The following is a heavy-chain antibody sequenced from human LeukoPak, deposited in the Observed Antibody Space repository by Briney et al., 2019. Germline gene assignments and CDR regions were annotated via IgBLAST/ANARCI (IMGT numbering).Heavy chain of an antibody. CDR2: IYYSGST. J-gene: IGHJ4*02. V-gene: IGHV4-39*01. D-gene: IGHD6-19*01. CDR3: ARLTGIAVAQK. CDR1: GGSISSSSYY. Sequence: SETLSLTCTVSGGSISSSSYYWGWIRQPPGKGLKWIGSIYYSGSTYYNPSLKSRVTISVDTSKNQFSLKLSSVTAADTAVYYCARLTGIAVAQKWGQGTLVTVSS.